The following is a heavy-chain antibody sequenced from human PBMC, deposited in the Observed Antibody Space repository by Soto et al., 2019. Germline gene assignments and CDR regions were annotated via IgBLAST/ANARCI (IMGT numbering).Heavy chain of an antibody. V-gene: IGHV4-59*05. Sequence: SETLSLTCTVSGGSINNHDWSWIRQPPGKGLEWIGSIYYSGSTYYNPSLKSRVTISVDTSKNQFSLKLSSVTAADTAVYYCARHPRNAVANEHWFDPWGQGTLVTVSS. CDR3: ARHPRNAVANEHWFDP. CDR1: GGSINNHD. J-gene: IGHJ5*02. CDR2: IYYSGST. D-gene: IGHD6-19*01.